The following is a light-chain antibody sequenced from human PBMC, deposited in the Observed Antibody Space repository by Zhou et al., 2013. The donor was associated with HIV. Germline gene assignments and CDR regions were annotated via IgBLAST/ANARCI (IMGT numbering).Light chain of an antibody. CDR2: SAT. CDR1: QTIGRK. V-gene: IGKV3-15*01. Sequence: EIVMTQSPATLSVSPGERVTLSCRASQTIGRKLAWYQQKPGQAPRFVIYSATTRAAGIPDRFRGGGSGTEFTLTISDMQSEDFAIYYCQHYDSWPLTFGQGTKPEI. CDR3: QHYDSWPLT. J-gene: IGKJ2*01.